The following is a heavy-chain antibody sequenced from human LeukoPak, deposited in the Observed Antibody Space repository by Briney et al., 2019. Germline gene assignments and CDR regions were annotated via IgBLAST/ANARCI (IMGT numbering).Heavy chain of an antibody. D-gene: IGHD6-19*01. CDR1: GFTFSSYW. J-gene: IGHJ3*02. CDR3: ASAVADTRNAFDI. V-gene: IGHV3-74*01. CDR2: ISGDGSNT. Sequence: PGGSLRLSCAASGFTFSSYWIHWVRQPHGKGLVWVSRISGDGSNTNYADSVKGRFTISRDNAKNTLYPQMDGLRAEDTAVYYCASAVADTRNAFDIWGRGTTVTVSS.